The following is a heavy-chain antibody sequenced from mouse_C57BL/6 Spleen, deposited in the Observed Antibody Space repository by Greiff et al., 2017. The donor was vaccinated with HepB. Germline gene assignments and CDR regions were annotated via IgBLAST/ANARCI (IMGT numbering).Heavy chain of an antibody. CDR2: IDPETGGT. J-gene: IGHJ2*01. Sequence: QVTLKESGAELVRPGASVTLSCKASGYTFTDYEMHWVKQTPVHGLEWIGAIDPETGGTAYNQKFKGKAILTADKSSSTAYMELRSLTSEDSAVYYCTRDYGSSYYFDYWGQGTTLTVSS. CDR3: TRDYGSSYYFDY. V-gene: IGHV1-15*01. CDR1: GYTFTDYE. D-gene: IGHD1-1*01.